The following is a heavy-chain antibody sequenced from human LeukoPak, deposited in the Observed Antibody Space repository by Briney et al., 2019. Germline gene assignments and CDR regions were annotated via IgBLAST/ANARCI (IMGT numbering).Heavy chain of an antibody. Sequence: GGSLRLSCAASGFTFSSYWMSWVRQAPGKGLEWVAIINQDGNQKNYVDSVKGRFTISRDNAKNSLYLQMNSLRAEDTAVYYCVRGLVGYCSGGAWDGTCFDYWGQGTLVSVSS. CDR2: INQDGNQK. CDR1: GFTFSSYW. D-gene: IGHD2-15*01. J-gene: IGHJ4*02. V-gene: IGHV3-7*03. CDR3: VRGLVGYCSGGAWDGTCFDY.